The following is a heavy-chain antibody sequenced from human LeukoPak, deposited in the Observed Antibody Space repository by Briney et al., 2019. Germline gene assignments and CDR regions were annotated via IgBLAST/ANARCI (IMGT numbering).Heavy chain of an antibody. D-gene: IGHD2-15*01. CDR1: GFTVSNNY. CDR3: AKDTSAWWYHRAYMNV. V-gene: IGHV3-53*01. J-gene: IGHJ6*03. Sequence: PGGSLRLSCAASGFTVSNNYMSWVRQAPGKGLEWVSVVYSGGSTFYADSVKGRFTTSRDNSKNTLSLQMSSLRVEDSAVYFCAKDTSAWWYHRAYMNVWGTGTTVTVSS. CDR2: VYSGGST.